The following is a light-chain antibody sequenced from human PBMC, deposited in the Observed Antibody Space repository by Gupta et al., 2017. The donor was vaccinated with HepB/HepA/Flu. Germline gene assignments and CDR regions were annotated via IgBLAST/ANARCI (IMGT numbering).Light chain of an antibody. J-gene: IGLJ2*01. V-gene: IGLV1-47*01. CDR3: AAGDDSRRLL. CDR2: RDN. Sequence: HSVLTQPPSASGTPGQRVTISCSGGGSNIGSKFVYWYQQLPGTAPKLLISRDNQRPAGVPARFSGSKSGTAASLAISVLRAEEEADYYCAAGDDSRRLLFGGGTKLTVL. CDR1: GSNIGSKF.